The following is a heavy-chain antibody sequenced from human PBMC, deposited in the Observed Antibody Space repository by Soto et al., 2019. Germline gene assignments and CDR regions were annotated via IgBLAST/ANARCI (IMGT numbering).Heavy chain of an antibody. V-gene: IGHV4-34*01. J-gene: IGHJ4*02. D-gene: IGHD3-10*01. CDR2: INHSGST. CDR3: ARVSGRSLRPYYYGSGYYFDY. Sequence: QVQLQQWGAGLLKPSETLSLTCAVYGGSFSGYYWSWIRQPPGKGLEWIGEINHSGSTNYNPSLKSRVTISVDTSKNQFSLKLSSVTAADTAVYYCARVSGRSLRPYYYGSGYYFDYWGQGTLVTVSS. CDR1: GGSFSGYY.